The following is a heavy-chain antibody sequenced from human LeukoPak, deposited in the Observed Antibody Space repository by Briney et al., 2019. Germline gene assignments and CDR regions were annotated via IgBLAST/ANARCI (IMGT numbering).Heavy chain of an antibody. Sequence: GGSLRLSCAASGFIFSSYAMSWVRQAPGKGLEWVPAISSSGGRTYYADSVKGRFTISRDNSKNTLYLQMNSLRAEDTAVYYCAKGYCSGGSCYSGLFDYWGQGTLVTVSS. CDR2: ISSSGGRT. D-gene: IGHD2-15*01. J-gene: IGHJ4*02. V-gene: IGHV3-23*01. CDR1: GFIFSSYA. CDR3: AKGYCSGGSCYSGLFDY.